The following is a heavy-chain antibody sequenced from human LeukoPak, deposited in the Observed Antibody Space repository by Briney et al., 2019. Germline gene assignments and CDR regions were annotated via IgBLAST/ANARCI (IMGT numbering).Heavy chain of an antibody. CDR2: IYYSGST. J-gene: IGHJ4*02. Sequence: SETLSLTCTVSGGSISSYYWSWVRQPPGKGLEWIGYIYYSGSTDYNPSLKSRVTISVDTSKTQFSLRLSSVTAADTAVYYCARENWNYGEDFWGQGTLVTVSS. CDR3: ARENWNYGEDF. CDR1: GGSISSYY. D-gene: IGHD1-7*01. V-gene: IGHV4-59*12.